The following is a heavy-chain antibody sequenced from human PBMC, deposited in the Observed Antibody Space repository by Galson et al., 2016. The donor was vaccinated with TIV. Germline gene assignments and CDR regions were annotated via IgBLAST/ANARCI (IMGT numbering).Heavy chain of an antibody. CDR3: ARGLYEEYSVGLDS. Sequence: SLRLSCAASGFTFSNYWMYWVRHVPGKGLVWVSRLNNDGSRTAYADSVNFRFTISRDNAKNTLFLQINSLRADDTALYYCARGLYEEYSVGLDSWGQGTLVTVSS. CDR1: GFTFSNYW. J-gene: IGHJ4*02. CDR2: LNNDGSRT. V-gene: IGHV3-74*01. D-gene: IGHD3-10*02.